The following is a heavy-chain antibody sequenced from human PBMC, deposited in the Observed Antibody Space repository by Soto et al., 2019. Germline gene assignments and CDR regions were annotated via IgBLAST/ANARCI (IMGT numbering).Heavy chain of an antibody. J-gene: IGHJ3*02. D-gene: IGHD6-13*01. Sequence: GRASETLSLTCTVSGGSISSSSYYWGWIRQPPGKGLEWIGSIYYSGSTYYNPSLKSRVTISVDTSKNQFSLKLSSVTAADTAVYYCAREMRYSSSWYDRLGAFDIWGQGTMVTVSS. CDR2: IYYSGST. CDR1: GGSISSSSYY. CDR3: AREMRYSSSWYDRLGAFDI. V-gene: IGHV4-39*02.